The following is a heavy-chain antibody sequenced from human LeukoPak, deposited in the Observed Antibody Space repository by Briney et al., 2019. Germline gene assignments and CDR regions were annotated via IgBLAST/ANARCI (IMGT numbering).Heavy chain of an antibody. CDR3: ATGGRYGEEDWFDP. J-gene: IGHJ5*02. CDR1: GGSISSYY. V-gene: IGHV4-4*07. D-gene: IGHD4-17*01. CDR2: IYTSGST. Sequence: SETLSLTCTVSGGSISSYYWSWIRQPAGKGLEWIGRIYTSGSTNYNPSLKSRVTMSVDTSKNQFSLKLSSVTAPDTAVYYCATGGRYGEEDWFDPWGQGTLVTVSS.